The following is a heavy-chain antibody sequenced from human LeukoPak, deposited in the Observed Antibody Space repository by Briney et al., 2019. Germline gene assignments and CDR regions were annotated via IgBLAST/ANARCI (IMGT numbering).Heavy chain of an antibody. Sequence: TGGSLRLSGAAPEFTSSNNNRSGIGQAQGKGREGVSYISCSGSTIFYPDSVKGRFPLPRDNAQNSLYLPMNRLRAEDPAVYLCARDSFGDPTFDYWGQGTLVTVSS. CDR3: ARDSFGDPTFDY. D-gene: IGHD4-17*01. J-gene: IGHJ4*02. V-gene: IGHV3-11*01. CDR2: ISCSGSTI. CDR1: EFTSSNNN.